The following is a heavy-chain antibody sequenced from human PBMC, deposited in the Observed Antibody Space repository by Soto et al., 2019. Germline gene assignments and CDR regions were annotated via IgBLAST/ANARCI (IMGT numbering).Heavy chain of an antibody. V-gene: IGHV3-23*01. CDR3: AKGGDGYCSTTSCLFHFDY. D-gene: IGHD2-2*01. CDR2: ISGSADAT. J-gene: IGHJ4*02. CDR1: GFTFSTYA. Sequence: EVQLLESGGGLVQTGGSLRLSCAASGFTFSTYAMSWVRQAPGKGLEWVSTISGSADATFYADSVKGRFAIFRDNSRTMFYLQMHRLRAEDTAVYYCAKGGDGYCSTTSCLFHFDYWGPGTLATVSS.